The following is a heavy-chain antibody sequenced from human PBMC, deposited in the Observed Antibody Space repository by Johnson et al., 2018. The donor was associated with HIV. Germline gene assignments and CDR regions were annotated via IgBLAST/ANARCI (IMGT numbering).Heavy chain of an antibody. CDR1: GFIFSSNA. CDR3: ASEGALWSDAFDI. Sequence: QVQLVESGGGVVQPGRSLRLSCAASGFIFSSNAMHWVRQAPGKGLEWVAVISYDGSNKFYADSVKGRFTISRDNSKNTLFLQMNSLRAEDTAVYYCASEGALWSDAFDIWGQGTIVTVSS. J-gene: IGHJ3*02. CDR2: ISYDGSNK. V-gene: IGHV3-30-3*01. D-gene: IGHD1-26*01.